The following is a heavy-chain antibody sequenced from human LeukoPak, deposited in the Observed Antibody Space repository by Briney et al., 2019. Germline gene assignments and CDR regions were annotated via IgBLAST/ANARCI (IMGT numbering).Heavy chain of an antibody. CDR2: IYYSGRT. V-gene: IGHV4-59*11. Sequence: SETLSLTCTVSGGSISSHYWSWFRQPPGKGPEWIAYIYYSGRTNYNPSLKSRVTISIDSSNNQFSLKLSSVTAADTAIYYCARGAGYYDSSGQYYWGYFDYWGQGTLVPVSS. CDR3: ARGAGYYDSSGQYYWGYFDY. D-gene: IGHD3-22*01. J-gene: IGHJ4*02. CDR1: GGSISSHY.